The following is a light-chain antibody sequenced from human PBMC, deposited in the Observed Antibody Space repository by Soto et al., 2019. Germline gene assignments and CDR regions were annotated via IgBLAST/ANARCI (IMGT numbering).Light chain of an antibody. CDR2: AAS. V-gene: IGKV1-16*01. CDR3: QQLHGYPIT. CDR1: QGISNY. J-gene: IGKJ5*01. Sequence: IHMAQSPSSMSALVVDRVTLTSRASQGISNYLAWYQQKPGKVPKLLIYAASNFQSGVPSRFSGSGSGTHFTLTISSLQPEDFATYYCQQLHGYPITFGQGTRLEI.